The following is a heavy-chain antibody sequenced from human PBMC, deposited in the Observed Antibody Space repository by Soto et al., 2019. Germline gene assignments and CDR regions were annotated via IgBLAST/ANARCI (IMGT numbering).Heavy chain of an antibody. D-gene: IGHD2-21*02. CDR1: GGTFSSYT. CDR2: IIPILGIA. Sequence: QVQLVQSGAEVKKPGSSVKVSCKASGGTFSSYTISWVRQAPGQGLEWMGRIIPILGIANYAQKFQGRVTITADKATSTAYRELSRLRSEDTAVYYCSAVCGDCYPYGMAVWGQGTTGTVSS. J-gene: IGHJ6*02. V-gene: IGHV1-69*02. CDR3: SAVCGDCYPYGMAV.